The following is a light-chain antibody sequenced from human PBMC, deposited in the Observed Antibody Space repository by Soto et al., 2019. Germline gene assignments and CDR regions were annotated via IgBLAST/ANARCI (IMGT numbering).Light chain of an antibody. J-gene: IGKJ1*01. V-gene: IGKV2-30*01. CDR3: MQGTSWPPT. Sequence: DVVMTQSPLSLPVTLGQPASISCRPSQSIVYSDRNACLSWFQQRPGQSPRRLIYRTSNRDSGVPDRFSGSRSGTDFTLTINRVEAEDVGVYYFMQGTSWPPTFGRGTKVEIK. CDR1: QSIVYSDRNAC. CDR2: RTS.